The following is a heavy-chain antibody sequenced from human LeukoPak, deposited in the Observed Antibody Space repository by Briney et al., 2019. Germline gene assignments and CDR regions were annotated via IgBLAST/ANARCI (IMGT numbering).Heavy chain of an antibody. V-gene: IGHV3-7*01. J-gene: IGHJ4*02. CDR3: AGDNMFHLDY. CDR2: IKQDGSDK. D-gene: IGHD3-10*02. CDR1: GFTFSNHW. Sequence: PGGSLRLSCAASGFTFSNHWMTWVRQAPGKGLEWVANIKQDGSDKNHVDSVKGRFTISRDNAKNSLYLQMNSLRAEDTAVYYCAGDNMFHLDYWGQGTLVTVSS.